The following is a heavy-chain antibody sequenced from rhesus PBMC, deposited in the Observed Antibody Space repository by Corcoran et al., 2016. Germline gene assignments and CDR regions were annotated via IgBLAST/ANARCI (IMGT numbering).Heavy chain of an antibody. CDR1: GGSISSSNW. Sequence: QVQLQESGPAVVKPSETLSLTCAVSGGSISSSNWWSWIRQSPGKGLEWVGGIYGSGGGTESHPSLKSRVTISKDTSKNQFSLKLSSVTAADTAVYYCARRGSSGWLSYFDYWGQGVLVTVSS. CDR2: IYGSGGGT. D-gene: IGHD6-31*01. V-gene: IGHV4-93*01. J-gene: IGHJ4*01. CDR3: ARRGSSGWLSYFDY.